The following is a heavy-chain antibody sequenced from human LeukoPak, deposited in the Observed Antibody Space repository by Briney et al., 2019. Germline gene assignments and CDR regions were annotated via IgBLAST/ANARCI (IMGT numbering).Heavy chain of an antibody. Sequence: GASVKVSCKASGYTFTSYGISWVRQAPGQGLEWMGWISAYNGNTNYAQKPQGRITMTTDTSTSTAYMELRGLRSDDTAVYFCARGSYGEVSFDYWGQGTLVTVSS. CDR2: ISAYNGNT. CDR3: ARGSYGEVSFDY. CDR1: GYTFTSYG. J-gene: IGHJ4*02. D-gene: IGHD4-17*01. V-gene: IGHV1-18*01.